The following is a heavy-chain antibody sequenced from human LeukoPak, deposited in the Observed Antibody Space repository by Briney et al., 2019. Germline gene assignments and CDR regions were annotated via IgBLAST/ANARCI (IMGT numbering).Heavy chain of an antibody. CDR3: AKDQGYCSSASCYGFDY. CDR1: GFTFSSYA. V-gene: IGHV3-23*01. CDR2: ISGGGVRT. D-gene: IGHD2-2*01. Sequence: PGRSLRLSCAASGFTFSSYAMTWVRQAPGKGLEWVSLISGGGVRTDYADSVKGRFIISRDNSKNTVYLQMNSLRADDTAKYYCAKDQGYCSSASCYGFDYWGQGTLVTVSS. J-gene: IGHJ4*02.